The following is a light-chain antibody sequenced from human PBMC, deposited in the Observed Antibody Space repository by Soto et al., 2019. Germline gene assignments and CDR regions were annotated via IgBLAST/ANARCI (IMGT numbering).Light chain of an antibody. CDR1: QSISSD. J-gene: IGKJ1*01. Sequence: DIQMTQSPSSLSASVGDRGTITCRASQSISSDVNWYQQKPGKAPKLLIFDASSLQSRVPSRFSGSGSGTDFTLTISSLQPEDFAIYYCQQSYSDPRTFGQGTKVEIK. V-gene: IGKV1-39*01. CDR2: DAS. CDR3: QQSYSDPRT.